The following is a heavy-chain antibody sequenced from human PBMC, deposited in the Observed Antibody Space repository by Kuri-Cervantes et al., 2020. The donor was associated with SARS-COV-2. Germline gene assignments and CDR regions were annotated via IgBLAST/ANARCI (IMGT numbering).Heavy chain of an antibody. CDR2: IYPGDSDT. Sequence: GEALEIFLKGSGYSFTSYWSGLGRQMPGKGLEWMGIIYPGDSDTIYSPSFQGQVTIPADKCISTAYLQWRSLKASDTAMYYCARQQGVGATWFDPWGQGTLVTVSS. CDR1: GYSFTSYW. V-gene: IGHV5-51*01. J-gene: IGHJ5*02. CDR3: ARQQGVGATWFDP. D-gene: IGHD1-26*01.